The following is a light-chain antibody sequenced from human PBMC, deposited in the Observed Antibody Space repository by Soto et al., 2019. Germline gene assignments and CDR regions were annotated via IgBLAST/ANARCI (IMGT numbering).Light chain of an antibody. CDR1: QGVSSTY. Sequence: EIVLTQSPGTLSLSPGERATLSCRTSQGVSSTYLAWFQQKPGQAPRLLIYAASSRSTGIPDRFSGSGSGTDFTLTSSRLEPEDLAVEDWQQYSSSPYTVGQGTKLESK. CDR3: QQYSSSPYT. V-gene: IGKV3-20*01. J-gene: IGKJ2*01. CDR2: AAS.